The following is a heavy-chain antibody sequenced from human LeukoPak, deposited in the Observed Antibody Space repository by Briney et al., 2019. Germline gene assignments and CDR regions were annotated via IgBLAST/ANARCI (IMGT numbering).Heavy chain of an antibody. J-gene: IGHJ2*01. Sequence: NPSQTLSLTCAVSGGSISSSSYYWGWIRQPPGKGLEWIGNIYYSRSTHYSPSLKSRVTISVDTSKNQFSLKPSSVTAADTAVYYCARGLSMIVVVVHDWYFDLWGRGTLVTVSS. CDR2: IYYSRST. CDR3: ARGLSMIVVVVHDWYFDL. D-gene: IGHD3-22*01. CDR1: GGSISSSSYY. V-gene: IGHV4-39*01.